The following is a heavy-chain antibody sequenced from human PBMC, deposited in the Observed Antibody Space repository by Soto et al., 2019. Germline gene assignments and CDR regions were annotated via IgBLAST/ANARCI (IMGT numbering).Heavy chain of an antibody. D-gene: IGHD2-8*01. CDR1: GFTFSSYA. V-gene: IGHV3-23*01. J-gene: IGHJ4*02. CDR3: AKDLMGGRSAFDY. Sequence: EVQLLESGGGLVQPGGSLRLSCAASGFTFSSYAMSWVRQAPGKGLEWVSAISGSGGSTYYADSVKGRFPISRDNSKKQLYLQVNCLSDEDAAVYYCAKDLMGGRSAFDYWGQGTLVTVSS. CDR2: ISGSGGST.